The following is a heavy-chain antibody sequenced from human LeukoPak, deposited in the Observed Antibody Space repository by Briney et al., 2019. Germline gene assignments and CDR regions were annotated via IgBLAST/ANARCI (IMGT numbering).Heavy chain of an antibody. CDR3: AKPIMVSGATDAFDI. CDR1: GFTFSSYW. D-gene: IGHD3/OR15-3a*01. V-gene: IGHV3-7*01. J-gene: IGHJ3*02. Sequence: TGGSLRLSCAASGFTFSSYWMNWVRQAPGKGLEWVANIKQDGNEKYYVDSVKGRFTISRDNTKNSLYVQMNSLRVEDTAVYYCAKPIMVSGATDAFDIWGQGTMVTVSS. CDR2: IKQDGNEK.